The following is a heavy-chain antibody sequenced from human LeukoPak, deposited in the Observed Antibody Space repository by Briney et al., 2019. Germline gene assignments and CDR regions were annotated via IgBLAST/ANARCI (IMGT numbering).Heavy chain of an antibody. V-gene: IGHV3-9*01. Sequence: PGGSLRLSCEASGFIFDDYVMYWVGQVPGKGLEWVSGITWDGYKIDYVESVKGRFTISRDNARNSLFLQMNRVRVEDTAFYYCVKGYSSSWSGYFDSWGQGTLVTVAS. CDR3: VKGYSSSWSGYFDS. D-gene: IGHD5-18*01. CDR1: GFIFDDYV. J-gene: IGHJ4*02. CDR2: ITWDGYKI.